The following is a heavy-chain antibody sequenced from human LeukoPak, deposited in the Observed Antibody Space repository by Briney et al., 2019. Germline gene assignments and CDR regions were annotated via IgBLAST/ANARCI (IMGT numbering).Heavy chain of an antibody. V-gene: IGHV4-30-4*08. Sequence: KPSETLSLTCTVSGGSISSGDYYWSWIRQPPGKGLEWIGYIYYSGSTYYNPSLKSRVTISVDTSKNQFSLKLSSVTAADTAVYYCAGTTGYSSRWYDYWCQGTLVTVSS. D-gene: IGHD6-13*01. CDR1: GGSISSGDYY. CDR2: IYYSGST. J-gene: IGHJ4*02. CDR3: AGTTGYSSRWYDY.